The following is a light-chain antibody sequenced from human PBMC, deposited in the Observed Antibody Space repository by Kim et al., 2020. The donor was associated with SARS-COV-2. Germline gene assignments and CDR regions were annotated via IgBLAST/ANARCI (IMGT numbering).Light chain of an antibody. CDR2: AAS. J-gene: IGKJ4*01. CDR1: EGIDKD. Sequence: SASVGDRVTINCRASEGIDKDLAWYQQKPGSAPKRLIYAASTLQSGVPSRFSGSGSWTEFTLTISSMQPEDFATYYCLQHNSYPITFGGGTKLEIK. CDR3: LQHNSYPIT. V-gene: IGKV1-17*01.